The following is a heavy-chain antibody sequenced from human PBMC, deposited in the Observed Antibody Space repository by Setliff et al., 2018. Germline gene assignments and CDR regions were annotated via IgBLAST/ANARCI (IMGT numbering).Heavy chain of an antibody. V-gene: IGHV3-33*01. D-gene: IGHD1-26*01. CDR2: IWFDGSNK. CDR3: STGSIVGATAAEYFQH. Sequence: GGSLRLSCAASGFTFRDYGMHWVRQAPGKGLEWVAVIWFDGSNKYYADSVKDRFTISRDNSKNTLYLQMNSLRAEDTAVYYCSTGSIVGATAAEYFQHWGQGTLVTVSS. J-gene: IGHJ1*01. CDR1: GFTFRDYG.